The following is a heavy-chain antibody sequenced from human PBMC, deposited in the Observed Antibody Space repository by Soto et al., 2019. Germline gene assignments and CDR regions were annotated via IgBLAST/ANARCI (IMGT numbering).Heavy chain of an antibody. CDR1: GYTFTTYG. D-gene: IGHD6-19*01. CDR3: ARDPVAGTYFDY. Sequence: QVQLVQSGAEVKKPGASVKVSCKASGYTFTTYGISWVRQAPGQGLEWMGWINAYNGNTNYAQKLHGRVTMTTDTSTSTAYMELRSLRSEDTAVYYWARDPVAGTYFDYWGQGTLVTVSS. CDR2: INAYNGNT. V-gene: IGHV1-18*01. J-gene: IGHJ4*02.